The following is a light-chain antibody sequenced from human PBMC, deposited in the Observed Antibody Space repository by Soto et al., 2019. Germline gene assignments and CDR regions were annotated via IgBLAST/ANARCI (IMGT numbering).Light chain of an antibody. J-gene: IGLJ1*01. CDR2: EGS. CDR1: SSDLGSYNL. CDR3: TSYTSISTYV. V-gene: IGLV2-14*02. Sequence: SVLTQPASVSGSPGQSITLSCTGTSSDLGSYNLVSWYQQHPGKAPKLMIYEGSKRPSGVSNRFSGSKSGNTASLTISGLQAEDEADYYCTSYTSISTYVFGTGTKVTVL.